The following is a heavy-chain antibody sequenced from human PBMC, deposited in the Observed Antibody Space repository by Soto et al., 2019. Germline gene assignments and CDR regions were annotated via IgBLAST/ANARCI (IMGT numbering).Heavy chain of an antibody. CDR1: GGSFSGYY. Sequence: SETLSLTCAVYGGSFSGYYWSWIRQPPGKGLEWIGEINHSGSTNYNPSLKSRVTISVDTSKNQFSLKLSSVAAADTAVYYRARVTGGYWGQGTLVTVSS. D-gene: IGHD2-15*01. V-gene: IGHV4-34*01. CDR2: INHSGST. J-gene: IGHJ4*02. CDR3: ARVTGGY.